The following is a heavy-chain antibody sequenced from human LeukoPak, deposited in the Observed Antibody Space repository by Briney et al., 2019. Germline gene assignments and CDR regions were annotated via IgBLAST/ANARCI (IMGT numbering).Heavy chain of an antibody. CDR1: GLTFSIYA. D-gene: IGHD2-2*02. CDR2: ISHDGSNI. V-gene: IGHV3-30*01. Sequence: GGSLRLSCAASGLTFSIYAMHGVRQAPGKGLEWVAFISHDGSNIYYEDSVKGRLTISRDNSKNTLYLQMNSLRAEDTAVYYCAREECSSSSCYTFDHWGQGTLVTVSS. CDR3: AREECSSSSCYTFDH. J-gene: IGHJ4*02.